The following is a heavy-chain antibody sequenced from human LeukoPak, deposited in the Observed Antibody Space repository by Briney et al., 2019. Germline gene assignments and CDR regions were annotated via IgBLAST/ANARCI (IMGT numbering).Heavy chain of an antibody. CDR2: ISGGGGST. CDR3: AKEEDYYGAGSSFDP. J-gene: IGHJ5*02. CDR1: GFTFSSHA. D-gene: IGHD3-10*01. Sequence: QAGGSLRLSCAASGFTFSSHAMSWVRQAPGKGLEWVSAISGGGGSTYYADAVKGRFTISRDNSKNMLYLQMNSLRAEDTAVYYCAKEEDYYGAGSSFDPWGQGTLVTVSS. V-gene: IGHV3-23*01.